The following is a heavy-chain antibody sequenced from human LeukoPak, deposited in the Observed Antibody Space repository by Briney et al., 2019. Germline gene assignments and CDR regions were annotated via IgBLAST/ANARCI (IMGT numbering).Heavy chain of an antibody. D-gene: IGHD4-17*01. CDR1: GGSISSYY. Sequence: SETLSLTCTVSGGSISSYYWSWIRQPPGKGLEWIGYIYYSGNTNYNPSLKSRVTISVDTSKNQFSLKLSSVTAADTAVYYCARRDYGDYVLDYWGQGTLVTVSS. V-gene: IGHV4-59*01. CDR3: ARRDYGDYVLDY. CDR2: IYYSGNT. J-gene: IGHJ4*02.